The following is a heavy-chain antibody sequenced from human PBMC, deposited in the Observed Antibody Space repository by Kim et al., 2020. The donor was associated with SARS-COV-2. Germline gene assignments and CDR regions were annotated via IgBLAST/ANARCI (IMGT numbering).Heavy chain of an antibody. CDR1: GFTVSSNF. J-gene: IGHJ2*01. CDR2: IYSGGST. CDR3: ARGAAVAGRLRDWYFDL. Sequence: GGSLRLSCAASGFTVSSNFMSWVRQAPGKGLEWVSVIYSGGSTYYADSVKGRFTISRDNSKNTLYLQMNSLRAEDTAVYYCARGAAVAGRLRDWYFDLWGRGTLVTVSS. V-gene: IGHV3-53*01. D-gene: IGHD6-19*01.